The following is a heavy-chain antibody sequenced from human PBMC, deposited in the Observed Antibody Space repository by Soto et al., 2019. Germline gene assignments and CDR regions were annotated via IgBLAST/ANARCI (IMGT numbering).Heavy chain of an antibody. D-gene: IGHD3-3*01. Sequence: QVQLQESGPGLVKPSETLSLTCTVSGGSISSYYWSWIRQPPGKGLEWIGYIYYSGSTNYNPSLKRRVTISVDTSKNQFSLKLSSVTAADTAVYYCARDRITIFGPEDYYYYGMDVWGQGTTVTVSS. V-gene: IGHV4-59*01. CDR2: IYYSGST. J-gene: IGHJ6*02. CDR3: ARDRITIFGPEDYYYYGMDV. CDR1: GGSISSYY.